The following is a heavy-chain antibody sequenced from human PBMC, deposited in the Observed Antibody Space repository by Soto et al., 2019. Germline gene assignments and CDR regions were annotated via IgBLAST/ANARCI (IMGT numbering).Heavy chain of an antibody. CDR1: GGSVSSYY. Sequence: SETLSLTCTVSGGSVSSYYWSWIRQPPGKGLEWIGYIYYSGSTNYNPSLKSRVTISVDTSKNQFSLKLSSVTAADTAVYYCAMNVYYYDSSGYRIYYFDYWGQGTLVTVSS. CDR2: IYYSGST. V-gene: IGHV4-59*02. D-gene: IGHD3-22*01. J-gene: IGHJ4*02. CDR3: AMNVYYYDSSGYRIYYFDY.